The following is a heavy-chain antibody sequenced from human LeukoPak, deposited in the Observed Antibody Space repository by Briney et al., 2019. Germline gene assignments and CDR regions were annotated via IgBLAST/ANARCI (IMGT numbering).Heavy chain of an antibody. CDR1: GFTFSSHS. CDR3: ARLNFDGSGYPSDY. V-gene: IGHV3-21*01. CDR2: ISSGGSFI. Sequence: GGSLRLSCAASGFTFSSHSMNWDRQAPGKGLEWVSFISSGGSFIYYADSLRGRFTVSRDNAQNSLYLQMNSLRAEDTAVYYCARLNFDGSGYPSDYWGQGTLVTVSS. J-gene: IGHJ4*02. D-gene: IGHD3-22*01.